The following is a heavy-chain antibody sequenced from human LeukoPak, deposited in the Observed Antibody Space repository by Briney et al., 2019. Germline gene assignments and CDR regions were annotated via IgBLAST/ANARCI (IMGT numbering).Heavy chain of an antibody. J-gene: IGHJ4*02. Sequence: PGGSLRLSCVASGFTFGTYGMHWVRQAPGKGLEWVAGIWYDGSNKYYADSVKGRFTISRDNSKNTLYLQMNSLRVEDTAVYYCARDRSPDFDWLDWYFDYWGQGTLVTVSS. V-gene: IGHV3-33*01. CDR3: ARDRSPDFDWLDWYFDY. CDR2: IWYDGSNK. D-gene: IGHD3-9*01. CDR1: GFTFGTYG.